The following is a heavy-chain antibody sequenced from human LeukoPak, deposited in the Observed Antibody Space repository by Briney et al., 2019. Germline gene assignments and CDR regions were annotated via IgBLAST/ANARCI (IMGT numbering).Heavy chain of an antibody. J-gene: IGHJ6*03. CDR2: ISGSGGST. V-gene: IGHV3-23*01. Sequence: GGSLRLSCAASGFTFSRYAMSWVRQAPGKGLEWVSAISGSGGSTYYADSVKGRFTISRDNSKNTLCLQMNSLRAEDTAVYYCAKDTCSSTSCYFIYYYYMDVWGKGTTVTVSS. CDR1: GFTFSRYA. D-gene: IGHD2-2*01. CDR3: AKDTCSSTSCYFIYYYYMDV.